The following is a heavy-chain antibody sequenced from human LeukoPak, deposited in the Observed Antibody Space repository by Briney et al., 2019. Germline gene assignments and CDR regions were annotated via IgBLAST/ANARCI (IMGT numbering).Heavy chain of an antibody. CDR1: GYTFTNYG. CDR2: ISAYNGNT. Sequence: ASVKVSCKASGYTFTNYGIGWVRQAPGQGLEWMGWISAYNGNTNYAQKFQGRVTMTTDTSTSTAYMELRSLRSDDTAVYYWARYYYCSGGSCYSFLSYWGQGTLVTVSS. V-gene: IGHV1-18*01. J-gene: IGHJ4*02. D-gene: IGHD2-15*01. CDR3: ARYYYCSGGSCYSFLSY.